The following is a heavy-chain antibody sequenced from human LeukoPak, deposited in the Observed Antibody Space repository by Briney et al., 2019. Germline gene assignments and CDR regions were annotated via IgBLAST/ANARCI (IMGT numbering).Heavy chain of an antibody. V-gene: IGHV1-69*04. CDR2: IIPILGIA. CDR1: GGTLSSYA. Sequence: SVKVSCKASGGTLSSYAISWVRQAPGQGLEWMGRIIPILGIANYAQKFQGRVTITADKSTSTAYMELSSLRSEDTAVYYCARARLDTAMALYYYYGMDVWGQGTTVTVSS. D-gene: IGHD5-18*01. J-gene: IGHJ6*02. CDR3: ARARLDTAMALYYYYGMDV.